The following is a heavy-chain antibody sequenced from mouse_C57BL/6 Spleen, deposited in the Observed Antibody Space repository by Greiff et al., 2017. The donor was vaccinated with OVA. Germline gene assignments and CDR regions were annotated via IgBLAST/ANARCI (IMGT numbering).Heavy chain of an antibody. CDR3: TTYDYDQAWFAY. Sequence: DVQLQESGAELVRPGASVKLSCTASGFNIKDYYMHWVKQRPEQGLEWIGRIDPEDGDTEYAPKFQGKATMTADTSSNTAYLQLSSLTSEDTAVYYCTTYDYDQAWFAYWGQGTLVTVSA. V-gene: IGHV14-1*01. J-gene: IGHJ3*01. D-gene: IGHD2-4*01. CDR1: GFNIKDYY. CDR2: IDPEDGDT.